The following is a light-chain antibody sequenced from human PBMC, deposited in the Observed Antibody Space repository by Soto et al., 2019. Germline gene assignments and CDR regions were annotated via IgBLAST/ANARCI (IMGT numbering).Light chain of an antibody. CDR2: DVS. CDR1: SSDVGGYKY. V-gene: IGLV2-14*03. J-gene: IGLJ3*02. CDR3: SSYTGSSTLVV. Sequence: QPASVSGSPGQSITISCAGTSSDVGGYKYVCWYQQHPGKAPKLIIYDVSIRPSGVSDRFSGSKSGNTASLTISGLQTQDEADYYCSSYTGSSTLVVFGGGTKLTVL.